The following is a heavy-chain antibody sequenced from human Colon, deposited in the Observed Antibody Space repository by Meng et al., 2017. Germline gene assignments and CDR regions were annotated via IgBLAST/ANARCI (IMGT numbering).Heavy chain of an antibody. V-gene: IGHV4-34*01. Sequence: SETLSLTCAVYGGSFSGYYWSWIRQPPGKGLEWIGEINHSGSTNYNPSLKSRVTISVDTSKNQFSQKLSSVTAADTAVYYCARVCYSSSWYGRSNYGMDVWGQGTTVTVSS. CDR2: INHSGST. CDR3: ARVCYSSSWYGRSNYGMDV. D-gene: IGHD6-13*01. CDR1: GGSFSGYY. J-gene: IGHJ6*02.